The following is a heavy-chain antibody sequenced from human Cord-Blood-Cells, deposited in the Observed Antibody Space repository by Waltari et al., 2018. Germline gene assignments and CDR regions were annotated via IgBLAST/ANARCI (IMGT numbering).Heavy chain of an antibody. CDR3: AKSLGVVVVAADY. CDR1: GFTFSRYG. D-gene: IGHD2-15*01. J-gene: IGHJ4*02. CDR2: ISYDGSNK. V-gene: IGHV3-30*18. Sequence: QVQLVESGGGVVQPGRSLRLSCAASGFTFSRYGMHWVRQAPGKGLEWVAVISYDGSNKYYADSVKGRFTISRDNSKNTLYLQMNSLRAEDTAVYYCAKSLGVVVVAADYWGQGTLVTVSS.